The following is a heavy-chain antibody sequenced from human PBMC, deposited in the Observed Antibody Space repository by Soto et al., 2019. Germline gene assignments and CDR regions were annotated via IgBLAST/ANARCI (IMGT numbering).Heavy chain of an antibody. CDR2: IYYSGST. J-gene: IGHJ6*02. V-gene: IGHV4-30-4*01. CDR1: GGSISSGDYY. Sequence: PSETLSLTGTVSGGSISSGDYYWSWIRQPPGKGLEWIGYIYYSGSTYYNPSLKSRVTISVDTSKNQFSLKLSSVTAADTAVYYCARKYCSSTSCYPGGMDVWGQGTTVTVSS. D-gene: IGHD2-2*01. CDR3: ARKYCSSTSCYPGGMDV.